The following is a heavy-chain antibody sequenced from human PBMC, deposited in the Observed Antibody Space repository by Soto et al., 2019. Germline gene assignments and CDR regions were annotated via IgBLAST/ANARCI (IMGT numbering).Heavy chain of an antibody. CDR1: GFDFRSYA. D-gene: IGHD3-16*01. V-gene: IGHV3-23*01. J-gene: IGHJ3*02. CDR3: VKVRVDYFAHSDAFDI. CDR2: ISGSGSTT. Sequence: GGSLRLSCAASGFDFRSYAMNWVRQAPGKGLEWVSSISGSGSTTHYADSVEGRFTVSRDNSESTLYLQMNSLRADDTAVYYCVKVRVDYFAHSDAFDIWGQGSMVIVSS.